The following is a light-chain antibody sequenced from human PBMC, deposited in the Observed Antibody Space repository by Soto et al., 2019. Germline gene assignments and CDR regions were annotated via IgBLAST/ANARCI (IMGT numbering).Light chain of an antibody. Sequence: QSALTQPASVSGSPGQSITISCTGTSSDVGGYNYVSWYQQHPGKAPKFMIYEVSNRPSGVSNRFSGSKSGNTASLTISGLQAEDEADYYCSSYTSSSAAYVFGTGTKLTVL. V-gene: IGLV2-14*01. CDR2: EVS. CDR1: SSDVGGYNY. CDR3: SSYTSSSAAYV. J-gene: IGLJ1*01.